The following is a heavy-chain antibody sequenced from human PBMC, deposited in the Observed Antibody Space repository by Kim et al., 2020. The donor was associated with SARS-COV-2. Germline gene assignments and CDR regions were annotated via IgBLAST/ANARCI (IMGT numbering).Heavy chain of an antibody. J-gene: IGHJ4*02. CDR2: RGST. V-gene: IGHV4-34*01. Sequence: RGSTNANPSLKSRVSISVDTSKKQFSLKLTSVTAADTAVYYCARGAPGHWGQGTLVTVSS. CDR3: ARGAPGH. D-gene: IGHD3-10*01.